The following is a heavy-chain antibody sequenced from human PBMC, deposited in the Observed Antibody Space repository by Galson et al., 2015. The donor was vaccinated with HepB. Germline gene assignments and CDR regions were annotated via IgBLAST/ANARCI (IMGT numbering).Heavy chain of an antibody. CDR2: ISGSDGST. CDR1: GFTFSSYA. D-gene: IGHD3-22*01. Sequence: SLRLSCAASGFTFSSYAMSWVRQAPGKGLEWVSDISGSDGSTYYADSVKGRFTISRDNSKNTLYLQMNSLRAEDTAVYYCANRYDSSGYYFYYYYYGMDVWGRGTTDTVSS. J-gene: IGHJ6*02. CDR3: ANRYDSSGYYFYYYYYGMDV. V-gene: IGHV3-23*01.